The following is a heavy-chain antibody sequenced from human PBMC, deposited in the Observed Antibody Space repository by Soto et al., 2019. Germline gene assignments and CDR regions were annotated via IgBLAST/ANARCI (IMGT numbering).Heavy chain of an antibody. J-gene: IGHJ6*02. V-gene: IGHV1-69*13. CDR1: GGTFSSYA. CDR2: IIPIFGTA. CDR3: ARVAKPKVYYYYGMDV. Sequence: SVKVSCKASGGTFSSYAISWVRQAPGQGLEWMGGIIPIFGTANYAQKFQGRVTITADESTSTAYMELSSLRSEDTAVYYCARVAKPKVYYYYGMDVWGQGTTVTVSS.